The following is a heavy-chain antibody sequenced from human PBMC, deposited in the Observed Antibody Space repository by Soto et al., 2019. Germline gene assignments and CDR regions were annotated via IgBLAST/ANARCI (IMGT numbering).Heavy chain of an antibody. CDR1: GFTFSSYW. V-gene: IGHV3-7*03. J-gene: IGHJ5*02. CDR2: IKQDGSEK. D-gene: IGHD5-18*01. CDR3: ARDPRGYSYADGPDWFDP. Sequence: GGSLRLSCAASGFTFSSYWMSWVRQAPGKGLEWVANIKQDGSEKYYVDSVKGRFTISRDNAKNSLYLQMNSLRAEDTAVYYCARDPRGYSYADGPDWFDPWGHGTLVTVSS.